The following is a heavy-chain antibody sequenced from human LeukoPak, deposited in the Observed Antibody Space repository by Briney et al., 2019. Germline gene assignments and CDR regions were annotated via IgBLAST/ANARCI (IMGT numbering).Heavy chain of an antibody. CDR1: GFTFSSYA. CDR2: ISYDGSNK. CDR3: ARGGYSPLDY. Sequence: GGSLRLSCAASGFTFSSYAMHWVRQAPGKGLEWVAVISYDGSNKYYADSVKGRFTISRDNSKNTLYLQMNSLRAEDTAVYYCARGGYSPLDYGGQGTLVTVSS. J-gene: IGHJ4*02. V-gene: IGHV3-30*04. D-gene: IGHD1-26*01.